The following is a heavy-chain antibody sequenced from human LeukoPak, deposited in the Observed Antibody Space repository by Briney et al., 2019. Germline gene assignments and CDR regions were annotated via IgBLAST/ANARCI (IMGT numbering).Heavy chain of an antibody. CDR2: MNPNSGNT. Sequence: GASVKVSCKASGYTFTSYDINWVRQATGQGLEWMGWMNPNSGNTGYAQKFQGRVTMTRNTSISTAYMELSSLRSEDTAVYYCARLTPSSDSSGWYLTPYFDYWGQGTLVTVSS. CDR1: GYTFTSYD. V-gene: IGHV1-8*01. D-gene: IGHD6-19*01. J-gene: IGHJ4*02. CDR3: ARLTPSSDSSGWYLTPYFDY.